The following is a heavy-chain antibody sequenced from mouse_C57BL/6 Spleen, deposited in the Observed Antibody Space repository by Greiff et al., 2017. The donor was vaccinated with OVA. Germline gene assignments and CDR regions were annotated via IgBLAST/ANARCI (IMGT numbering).Heavy chain of an antibody. D-gene: IGHD2-2*01. CDR3: ARGSTMVTTEGY. CDR2: IDPNSGGT. CDR1: GYTFTSYW. V-gene: IGHV1-72*01. J-gene: IGHJ2*01. Sequence: QVQLQQPGAELVKPGASVKLSCKASGYTFTSYWMHWVKQRPGRGLEWIGRIDPNSGGTKYDEKFKSKATLTVDKPSSTAYLQLSSLTSEYSAVYYCARGSTMVTTEGYWGKGTTLTVAS.